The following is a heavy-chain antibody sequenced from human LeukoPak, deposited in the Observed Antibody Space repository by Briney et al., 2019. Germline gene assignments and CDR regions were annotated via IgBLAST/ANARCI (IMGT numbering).Heavy chain of an antibody. J-gene: IGHJ4*02. V-gene: IGHV3-23*01. D-gene: IGHD2-15*01. CDR1: GFTFSNYA. CDR3: AKGRALEVVAAFNY. CDR2: ISGSGANT. Sequence: HPWGALRLSCAASGFTFSNYAMSWVRQAPGRGLEWVSTISGSGANTYYADSVKGRFTISRDNSKNTLYLQMNSLRADDTAIYYCAKGRALEVVAAFNYWGQGTVVTASS.